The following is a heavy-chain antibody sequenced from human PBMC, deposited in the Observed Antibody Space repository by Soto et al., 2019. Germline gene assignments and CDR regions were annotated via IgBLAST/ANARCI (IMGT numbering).Heavy chain of an antibody. Sequence: QVQLQESGPGLVKPSETLSLTCTVSGGSISSYYWSWIRQPPGKGLEWIGYIYYSGSTNYNPSLKRRVTISVHTSKNQFALKLSSVTAADTAVYYCAEVLPDCGRDCYSTRGNGFDIWGHGTMVTVSS. CDR1: GGSISSYY. D-gene: IGHD2-21*02. V-gene: IGHV4-59*01. CDR2: IYYSGST. CDR3: AEVLPDCGRDCYSTRGNGFDI. J-gene: IGHJ3*02.